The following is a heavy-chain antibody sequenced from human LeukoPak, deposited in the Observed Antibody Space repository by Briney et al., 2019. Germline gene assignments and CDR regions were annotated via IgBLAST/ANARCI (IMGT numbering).Heavy chain of an antibody. CDR2: INPSGVTT. D-gene: IGHD2-2*01. CDR1: GYIFTNYY. J-gene: IGHJ4*02. Sequence: VASVTLSCKAFGYIFTNYYIHWVRQAPGQGLEWMGIINPSGVTTAYGQKFQGRVTMTRDTSTSTVYMEMTNMTSEETAVYFCASGASYSTGWVFWGQGTLVTVSS. CDR3: ASGASYSTGWVF. V-gene: IGHV1-46*01.